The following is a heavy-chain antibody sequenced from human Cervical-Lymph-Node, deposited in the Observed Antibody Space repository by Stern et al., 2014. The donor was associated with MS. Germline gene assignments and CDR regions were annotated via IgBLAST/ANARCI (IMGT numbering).Heavy chain of an antibody. CDR2: IYTSGST. V-gene: IGHV4-61*02. Sequence: VQLVESGPGLVKPSQTLSLTCTVSGGSISSGSYYWSWIRQPAGKGLEXIGRIYTSGSTNYNPSLKSRVTISVDTSKNQFSLKLSSVTAADTAVYYCARDCRLRYFDNYGMDVWGQGTTVTVSS. J-gene: IGHJ6*02. CDR1: GGSISSGSYY. D-gene: IGHD3-9*01. CDR3: ARDCRLRYFDNYGMDV.